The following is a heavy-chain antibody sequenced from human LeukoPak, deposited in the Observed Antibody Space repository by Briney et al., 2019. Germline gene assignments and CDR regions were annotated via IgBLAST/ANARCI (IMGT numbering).Heavy chain of an antibody. J-gene: IGHJ6*03. Sequence: ASVKVSCKASGYTFTGYYMHWVRQAPGQGLEWMGWINPNSGGTNYAQKFQGRVTMTRDTSISTAYMELSRLRSDDTAVYYCASDPPRSSSSYYYYYMDVWGKGTTVTVSS. CDR2: INPNSGGT. CDR1: GYTFTGYY. D-gene: IGHD6-6*01. CDR3: ASDPPRSSSSYYYYYMDV. V-gene: IGHV1-2*02.